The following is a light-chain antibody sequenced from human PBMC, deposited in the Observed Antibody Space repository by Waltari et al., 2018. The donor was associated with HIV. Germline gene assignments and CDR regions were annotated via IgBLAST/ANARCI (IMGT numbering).Light chain of an antibody. V-gene: IGLV3-21*02. CDR3: QVRNSTVV. J-gene: IGLJ2*01. CDR1: DIGTKS. Sequence: SSVVAQSPSVSVAPGQTAYITCDGDDIGTKSVNWYQQKAGQAPVLVVFGDMDGTSGIPSRFSGSNSPNTATRTIDSVEAGDEADYYCQVRNSTVVFGGGTRLNV. CDR2: GDM.